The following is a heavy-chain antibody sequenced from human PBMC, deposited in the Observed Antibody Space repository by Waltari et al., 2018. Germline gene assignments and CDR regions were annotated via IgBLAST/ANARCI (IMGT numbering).Heavy chain of an antibody. Sequence: QVQLVQSGAEVKKPGSSVKVSCKDSGGTFSSYANSWVRRAAGQGLEWMGGIIPIFGTANYAQKFQGRVTITADESTSTAYMELSSLRSEDTAVYYCAIVVVPAAAPYYYYYMDVWGKGTTVTISS. CDR2: IIPIFGTA. V-gene: IGHV1-69*12. J-gene: IGHJ6*03. D-gene: IGHD2-2*01. CDR3: AIVVVPAAAPYYYYYMDV. CDR1: GGTFSSYA.